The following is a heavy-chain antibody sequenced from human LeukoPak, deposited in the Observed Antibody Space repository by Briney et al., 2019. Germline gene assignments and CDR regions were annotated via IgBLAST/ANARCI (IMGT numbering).Heavy chain of an antibody. CDR2: ISRTVENT. V-gene: IGHV3-23*01. Sequence: GGSLRLSCTAFGFTFSAYAMSWVRQAPGKGLEWVSSISRTVENTYYADSVKGRFTISRDNSKNMVHLQMNSLRGDDTAVYYCAKGTLEFLVWSQRGYFDYWGQGALVTVSS. J-gene: IGHJ4*02. D-gene: IGHD3-3*02. CDR3: AKGTLEFLVWSQRGYFDY. CDR1: GFTFSAYA.